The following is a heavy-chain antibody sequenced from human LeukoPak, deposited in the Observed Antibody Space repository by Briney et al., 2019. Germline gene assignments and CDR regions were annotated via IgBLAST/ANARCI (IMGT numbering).Heavy chain of an antibody. CDR1: GFTFSSYA. J-gene: IGHJ4*02. V-gene: IGHV3-23*01. D-gene: IGHD3-3*01. CDR3: AKDEGPPDYDFWSGPI. Sequence: GGSLRLSCAPSGFTFSSYAMSWVRQAPGKGLEWVSAISGSGGSTYYADSVKGRFTISRDNSKNTLYLQMNSLRAEDTAVYYCAKDEGPPDYDFWSGPIWGQGTLVTVSS. CDR2: ISGSGGST.